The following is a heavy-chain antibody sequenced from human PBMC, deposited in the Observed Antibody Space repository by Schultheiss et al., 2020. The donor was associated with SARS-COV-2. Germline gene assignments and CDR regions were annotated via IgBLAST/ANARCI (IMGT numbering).Heavy chain of an antibody. CDR3: ARYKDIVLMVYATANYYFHY. CDR2: IYYSGST. Sequence: SETLSLTCTVSGGSISSYYWSWIRQPPGKGLEWIGYIYYSGSTNYNPSLKSRVTISVDTSKNQFSLKLSSVTAADTAVYYCARYKDIVLMVYATANYYFHYWGQGTLVTVSS. D-gene: IGHD2-8*01. CDR1: GGSISSYY. J-gene: IGHJ4*02. V-gene: IGHV4-59*12.